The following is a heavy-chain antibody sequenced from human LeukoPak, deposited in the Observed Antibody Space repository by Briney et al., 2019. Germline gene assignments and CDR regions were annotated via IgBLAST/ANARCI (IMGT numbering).Heavy chain of an antibody. CDR2: IKEDGSDT. D-gene: IGHD2-15*01. CDR3: AREWWNLDY. Sequence: PGEALRLSCAASGFTFSTYAMTWVRQAPGRGLEWVARIKEDGSDTYNVDSVKGRFTISKDKDEKTVYLQMNSLRVEDTAVYYCAREWWNLDYWGQGTLVTV. J-gene: IGHJ4*02. CDR1: GFTFSTYA. V-gene: IGHV3-7*05.